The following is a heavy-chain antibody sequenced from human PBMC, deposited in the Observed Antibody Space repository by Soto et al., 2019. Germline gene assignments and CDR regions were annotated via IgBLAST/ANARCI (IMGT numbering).Heavy chain of an antibody. D-gene: IGHD6-19*01. CDR2: ISSSGGTI. CDR1: GFTFTNYE. J-gene: IGHJ5*02. Sequence: EVQLVESGGGLVQPGGSLRLSCAASGFTFTNYEMNWVRQAPGKGLEWVSYISSSGGTIYYADSVKGRFTISRDNAKNSLYLQMNTLRAEDTAVYYCARDSGLNWFDPWGQGTLVTVSS. CDR3: ARDSGLNWFDP. V-gene: IGHV3-48*03.